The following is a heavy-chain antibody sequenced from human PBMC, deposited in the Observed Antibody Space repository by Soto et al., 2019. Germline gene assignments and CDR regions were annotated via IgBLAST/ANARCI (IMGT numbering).Heavy chain of an antibody. CDR3: ARGLFFLVLLRYYYGMDV. CDR1: GGTFSSYA. J-gene: IGHJ6*02. D-gene: IGHD3-16*01. Sequence: SVKVSCKASGGTFSSYAINWVRQAPGQGIEWMGGIIPIFGTANYAQKFQGRVRITADESTSTAYMELSSLRSEDAAVYYCARGLFFLVLLRYYYGMDVWGQGTTVTVSS. V-gene: IGHV1-69*13. CDR2: IIPIFGTA.